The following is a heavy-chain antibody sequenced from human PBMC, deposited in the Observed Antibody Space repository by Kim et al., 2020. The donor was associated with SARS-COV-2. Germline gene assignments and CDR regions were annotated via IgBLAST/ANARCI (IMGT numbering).Heavy chain of an antibody. Sequence: GGSLRLSCAASGFTVSADHMSWVRQAPGKGLEWVSLLFSDRRKCYADSVKGRFTISRDDSSNTVDLEMNSLRPEDTAAYYCARHDWFYPWGQGTQVPVTS. CDR2: LFSDRRK. J-gene: IGHJ5*02. CDR1: GFTVSADH. CDR3: ARHDWFYP. V-gene: IGHV3-53*01.